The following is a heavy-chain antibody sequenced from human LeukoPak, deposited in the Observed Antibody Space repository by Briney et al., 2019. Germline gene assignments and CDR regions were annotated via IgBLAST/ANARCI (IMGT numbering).Heavy chain of an antibody. CDR2: IYPGDSDT. J-gene: IGHJ4*02. Sequence: GESLKISCKGSGYSFTSYWSGWVRQLPGKGLEWMGIIYPGDSDTRYSPSFQGQVTISADKSISTAYLQWSSLKASDTAMYYCARLTTTVTRFFDYWGQGTLVTVSS. V-gene: IGHV5-51*01. D-gene: IGHD4-17*01. CDR1: GYSFTSYW. CDR3: ARLTTTVTRFFDY.